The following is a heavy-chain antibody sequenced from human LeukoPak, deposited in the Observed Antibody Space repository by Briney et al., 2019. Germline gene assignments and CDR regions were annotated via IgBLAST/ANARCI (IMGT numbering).Heavy chain of an antibody. CDR3: TTYNGGSCPF. J-gene: IGHJ4*02. CDR1: GITFSNAW. CDR2: IYRNTNGETT. V-gene: IGHV3-15*01. Sequence: TTGGSLRLSCAASGITFSNAWMTWVRQAPGKGLEWVGRIYRNTNGETTDYGAPVKGRFTMSRDDSKNTLYLQMNSLKIEDTAVYYCTTYNGGSCPFWGQGTLVTVSS. D-gene: IGHD6-19*01.